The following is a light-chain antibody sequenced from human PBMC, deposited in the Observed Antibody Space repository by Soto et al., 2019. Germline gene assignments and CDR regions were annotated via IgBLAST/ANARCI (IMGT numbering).Light chain of an antibody. V-gene: IGKV3-11*01. CDR3: QQRTNWPLT. CDR2: DAS. Sequence: EIVLTQSPATLSLSPGERATLSCRASQSVSSYLVWYQQKPGQAPRLLIYDASNRATGIPARFSGSGSGTDFTLTISSLEPEDFPVYYCQQRTNWPLTFGGGTKVEIK. J-gene: IGKJ4*01. CDR1: QSVSSY.